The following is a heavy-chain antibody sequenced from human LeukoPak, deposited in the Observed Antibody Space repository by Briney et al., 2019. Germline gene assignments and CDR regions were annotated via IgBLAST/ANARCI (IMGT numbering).Heavy chain of an antibody. D-gene: IGHD5-24*01. CDR1: GGSISSYY. CDR3: ARDRMKDGYNRGIDY. Sequence: PSETLSLTCTVSGGSISSYYWSWIRQPPGKGLEWIGYIYYSGSTNYNPSLKSRVTISVDTSKNQFSLKLSSVTAADTAVYYCARDRMKDGYNRGIDYWGQRTLVTVSS. J-gene: IGHJ4*02. CDR2: IYYSGST. V-gene: IGHV4-59*01.